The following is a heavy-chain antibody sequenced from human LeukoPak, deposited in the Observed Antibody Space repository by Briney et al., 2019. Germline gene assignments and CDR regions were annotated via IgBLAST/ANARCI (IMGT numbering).Heavy chain of an antibody. CDR1: GYTFTDYY. J-gene: IGHJ4*02. V-gene: IGHV1-2*06. CDR3: ARDLPSTSNWELDY. D-gene: IGHD7-27*01. CDR2: INPNSGGT. Sequence: GASVKVSCKASGYTFTDYYIHWVRQAPGQGLECMGRINPNSGGTNDAQNFQGRVTMTRDTSISTAYMELSRLRSDDTAVYYCARDLPSTSNWELDYRGQGTLVTVSS.